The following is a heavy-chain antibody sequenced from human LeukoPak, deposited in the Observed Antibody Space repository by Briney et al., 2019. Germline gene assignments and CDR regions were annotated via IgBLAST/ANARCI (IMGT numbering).Heavy chain of an antibody. D-gene: IGHD1-26*01. J-gene: IGHJ6*03. CDR2: INPNSGGT. CDR3: ARAGGATGYYYYYMDV. Sequence: ASVKVSCKASGYTFTGYYMHWVRQAPGQGLEWTGWINPNSGGTNYAQKFQGRVTMTRDTSISTAYMELSRLRSDDTAVYYCARAGGATGYYYYYMDVWGKGTTVTVSS. CDR1: GYTFTGYY. V-gene: IGHV1-2*02.